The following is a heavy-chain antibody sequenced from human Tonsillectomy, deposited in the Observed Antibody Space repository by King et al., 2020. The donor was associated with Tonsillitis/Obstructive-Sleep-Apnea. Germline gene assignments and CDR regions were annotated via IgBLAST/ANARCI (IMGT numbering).Heavy chain of an antibody. CDR3: VRRGLGDYVSYFDY. V-gene: IGHV5-51*01. CDR2: IYPGDSDT. D-gene: IGHD4-17*01. CDR1: GYSFTSFW. Sequence: VQLVESGAEVKKPGASLKISCKGSGYSFTSFWIGWVRQMPGKGLEWMGIIYPGDSDTRYRPSFQGQVTISADKSTNTAYVQWSSLKASDTAMYYCVRRGLGDYVSYFDYWGQGTLVTVSS. J-gene: IGHJ4*02.